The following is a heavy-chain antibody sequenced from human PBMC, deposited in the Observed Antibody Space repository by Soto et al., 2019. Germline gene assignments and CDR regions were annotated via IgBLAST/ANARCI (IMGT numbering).Heavy chain of an antibody. Sequence: EVQLVESGGGLVQPGRSLRLSCAASGFTFDDYARNWVRQAPGKGRGWVSGISWNSGSIGYVDSVKGRFTISRDNAKNSLYLQMNSLRAEDTALYYCAKDIAQYSSSWLGAFDIWGQGTMVTVSS. CDR3: AKDIAQYSSSWLGAFDI. CDR1: GFTFDDYA. V-gene: IGHV3-9*01. J-gene: IGHJ3*02. CDR2: ISWNSGSI. D-gene: IGHD6-13*01.